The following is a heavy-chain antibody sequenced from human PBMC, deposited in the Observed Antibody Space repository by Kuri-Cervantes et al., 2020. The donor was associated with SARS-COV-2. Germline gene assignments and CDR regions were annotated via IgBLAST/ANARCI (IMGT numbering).Heavy chain of an antibody. Sequence: GESLKISCVASGFGFSDFAMHWVRQTPRKGLEWLAIISYDESHEYYGDSVKGRFAISRDDSKNTLYLQMNSLRIEDTAVYYCASQGAVYWGQGTLVTVSS. V-gene: IGHV3-30*03. J-gene: IGHJ4*02. CDR3: ASQGAVY. CDR1: GFGFSDFA. D-gene: IGHD1-26*01. CDR2: ISYDESHE.